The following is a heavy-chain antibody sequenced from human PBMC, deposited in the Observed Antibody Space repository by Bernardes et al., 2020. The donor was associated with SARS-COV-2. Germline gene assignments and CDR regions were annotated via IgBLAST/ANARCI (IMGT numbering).Heavy chain of an antibody. D-gene: IGHD4-17*01. J-gene: IGHJ4*02. CDR2: IYYSGST. CDR3: ARSPLAPYGDLFDY. V-gene: IGHV4-59*01. Sequence: ETLSLTCTVSGGSISSYYWSWIRQPPGKGLEWIGYIYYSGSTNYNPSLKSRVTISVDTSKNQFSLKLSSVTAADTAVYYCARSPLAPYGDLFDYWGQGTLVTVSS. CDR1: GGSISSYY.